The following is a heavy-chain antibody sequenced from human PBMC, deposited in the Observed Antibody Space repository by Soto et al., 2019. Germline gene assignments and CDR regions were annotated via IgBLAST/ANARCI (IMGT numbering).Heavy chain of an antibody. Sequence: PGGSLRLSCAASGFTVSSNYMSWVRQAPGKGLEWVSVIYSGGSTYYADSVKGRFTISRDNSKNTLYLQMNSLGAEDTAVYYCARFDYDFWSGPPGWFDPWGQGTLVTVSS. D-gene: IGHD3-3*01. CDR2: IYSGGST. CDR1: GFTVSSNY. V-gene: IGHV3-53*01. J-gene: IGHJ5*02. CDR3: ARFDYDFWSGPPGWFDP.